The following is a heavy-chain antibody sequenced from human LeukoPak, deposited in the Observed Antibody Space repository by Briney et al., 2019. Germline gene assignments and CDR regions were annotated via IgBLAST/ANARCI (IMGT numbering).Heavy chain of an antibody. CDR2: ISGSGGST. CDR3: AKARYYDSSGPPFDI. Sequence: GGSLRLSCVASGFTFSSYAMSWVRQAPGKGLEWVSAISGSGGSTYYADSVKGRFTLSRDNSKNTLYLQMNSLRAEDTAVYYCAKARYYDSSGPPFDIWGQGTMVTVSS. D-gene: IGHD3-22*01. J-gene: IGHJ3*02. CDR1: GFTFSSYA. V-gene: IGHV3-23*01.